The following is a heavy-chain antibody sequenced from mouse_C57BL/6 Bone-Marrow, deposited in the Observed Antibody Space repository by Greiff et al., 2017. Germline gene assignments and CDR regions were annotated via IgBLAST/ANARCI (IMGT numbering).Heavy chain of an antibody. V-gene: IGHV1-55*01. CDR1: GYTFPSYW. CDR3: ARAGYYYGSSYWFAY. J-gene: IGHJ3*01. Sequence: QVQLKQPGAELVKPGASVKMSCKASGYTFPSYWITWVKQRPGQGLEWIGEILPGSGSTNYNEKFKGKATFTADTSSNTAYMQLSSLTTEDSAIYYCARAGYYYGSSYWFAYWGQGTLVTVSA. D-gene: IGHD1-1*01. CDR2: ILPGSGST.